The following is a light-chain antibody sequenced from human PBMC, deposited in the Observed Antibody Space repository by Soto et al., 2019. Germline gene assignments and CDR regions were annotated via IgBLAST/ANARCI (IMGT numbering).Light chain of an antibody. Sequence: QSALTQPRSVSGSPGQSVTISRTGTSSDVGGYNYVSWYQQHPGKAPKVMIYDVSERPSGVPDRFSGSKSGNTASLTISGLQAEDEADYYCCSYAGSPRYVLGTGTKLTVL. J-gene: IGLJ1*01. CDR2: DVS. V-gene: IGLV2-11*01. CDR1: SSDVGGYNY. CDR3: CSYAGSPRYV.